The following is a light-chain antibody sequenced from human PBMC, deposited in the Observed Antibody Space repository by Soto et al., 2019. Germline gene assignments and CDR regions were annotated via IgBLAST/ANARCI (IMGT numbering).Light chain of an antibody. CDR3: LQTHSTLWT. CDR2: AAS. V-gene: IGKV1-39*01. CDR1: QNIDFN. J-gene: IGKJ1*01. Sequence: DIQMTQSPSSLSASVGDRVTITCRASQNIDFNLSWFQQRPGKAPKLLIFAASSLQSGVPLRFTGRGSGTDFTLTITSLQPEDFATYFCLQTHSTLWTFGQGTTVDIK.